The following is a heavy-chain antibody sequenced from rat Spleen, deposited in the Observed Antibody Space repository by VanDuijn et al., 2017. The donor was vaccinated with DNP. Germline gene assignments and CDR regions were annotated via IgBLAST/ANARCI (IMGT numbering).Heavy chain of an antibody. CDR3: TREDWVPDY. CDR2: ITHTGGST. J-gene: IGHJ3*01. V-gene: IGHV5-31*01. CDR1: GFTFNNYW. D-gene: IGHD5-1*01. Sequence: EVQLVESGGGLVQPGGSLKLSCVASGFTFNNYWMTWIRQAPGKGLEWIASITHTGGSTFYPDSVKGRFTVSRDDAKSTLYLQLNSLRSSDTATYYCTREDWVPDYWGQGTLVTVSS.